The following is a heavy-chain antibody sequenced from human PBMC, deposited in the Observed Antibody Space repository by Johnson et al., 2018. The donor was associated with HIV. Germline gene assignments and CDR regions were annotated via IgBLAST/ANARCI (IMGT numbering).Heavy chain of an antibody. D-gene: IGHD3/OR15-3a*01. V-gene: IGHV3-30-3*01. CDR2: ISYDGSNK. CDR3: ATDGLAANAFDT. CDR1: GFIFSNAW. J-gene: IGHJ3*02. Sequence: VQLVESGGGMVKPGGSLRLSCAASGFIFSNAWMSWIRQAPGKGLEWVAVISYDGSNKYYADSVKGRVTISRDNSKNTLYLQMNSLRAEDTAVYYCATDGLAANAFDTWGQGTMVTVSS.